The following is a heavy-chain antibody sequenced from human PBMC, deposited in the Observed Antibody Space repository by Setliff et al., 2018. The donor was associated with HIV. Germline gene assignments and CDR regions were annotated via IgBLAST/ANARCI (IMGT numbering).Heavy chain of an antibody. CDR1: GGSISSGGYY. V-gene: IGHV4-31*03. Sequence: PSETLSLTCTVSGGSISSGGYYWSWIRQHPGKGLEWIGYIYYSGSTYYNPSLKSRVTISVDTSKNHFSLKLGFVTAADTAVYYCARVRLTMIMMVDYFDQWGQGTLVTVSS. J-gene: IGHJ4*02. CDR3: ARVRLTMIMMVDYFDQ. D-gene: IGHD3-22*01. CDR2: IYYSGST.